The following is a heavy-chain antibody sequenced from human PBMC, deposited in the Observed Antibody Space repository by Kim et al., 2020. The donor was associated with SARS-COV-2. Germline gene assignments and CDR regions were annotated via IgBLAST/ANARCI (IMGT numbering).Heavy chain of an antibody. V-gene: IGHV3-23*01. CDR3: AKTDYFTILSGYYFFDA. Sequence: SVKGRFTISRDNSVDTVYLQMNSLRTEDTAMYFCAKTDYFTILSGYYFFDAWGQGTRVTVSS. D-gene: IGHD3-9*01. J-gene: IGHJ4*02.